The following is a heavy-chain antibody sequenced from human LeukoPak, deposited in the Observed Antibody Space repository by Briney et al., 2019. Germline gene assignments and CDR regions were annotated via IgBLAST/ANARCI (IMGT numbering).Heavy chain of an antibody. J-gene: IGHJ4*02. CDR1: GYTFTSFD. D-gene: IGHD5-18*01. CDR2: INTNTGNP. V-gene: IGHV7-4-1*02. CDR3: GRDPKLGIRGYTYGYIDS. Sequence: GASVKVSCKASGYTFTSFDINWVRQTTGQGLEWMGWINTNTGNPTYAQGFAGRYVFSLDTSVSTAYLQISGLKADDTAVYYCGRDPKLGIRGYTYGYIDSWGQGTLVIVSS.